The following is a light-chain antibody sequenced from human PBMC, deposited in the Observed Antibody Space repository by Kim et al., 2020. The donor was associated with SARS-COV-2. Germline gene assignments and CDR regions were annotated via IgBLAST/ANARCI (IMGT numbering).Light chain of an antibody. CDR2: GKN. Sequence: ALGQTVRITCQGDILRSYYASWYQQKPGQAPVLVIYGKNNRPSGIPDRFSGSSSGNTASLTITGAQAEDEADYYCNPRDSRGNHVLLGADTQLTFL. CDR1: ILRSYY. J-gene: IGLJ2*01. CDR3: NPRDSRGNHVL. V-gene: IGLV3-19*01.